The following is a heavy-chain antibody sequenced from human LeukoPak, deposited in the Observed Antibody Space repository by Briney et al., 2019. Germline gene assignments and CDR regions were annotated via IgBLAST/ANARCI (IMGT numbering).Heavy chain of an antibody. CDR1: GFTFSSYA. CDR3: ARDQLAYSGYDTLFDY. CDR2: ISYDGSNK. J-gene: IGHJ4*02. Sequence: GGSLRLSCAASGFTFSSYAMHWVRQAPGKGLEWVAVISYDGSNKYYADSVKGRFTISRDNSKNTLYLQMNSLRAEDTAVYYCARDQLAYSGYDTLFDYWGQGTLVTVSS. D-gene: IGHD5-12*01. V-gene: IGHV3-30-3*01.